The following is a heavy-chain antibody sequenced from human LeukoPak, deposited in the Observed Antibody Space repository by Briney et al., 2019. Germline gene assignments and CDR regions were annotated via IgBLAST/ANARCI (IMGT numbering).Heavy chain of an antibody. CDR3: ARYGLTAALDF. V-gene: IGHV3-7*01. D-gene: IGHD2-21*02. CDR2: IKPDGSEK. J-gene: IGHJ4*02. CDR1: GFTFSSSW. Sequence: PGGSLRLSCAASGFTFSSSWMGWVRQAPGKGLEWVANIKPDGSEKFHVDSVKGRFTLPRDNSKSSLSLQMNSLRAEDTAVYYCARYGLTAALDFWGQGTLVTVSS.